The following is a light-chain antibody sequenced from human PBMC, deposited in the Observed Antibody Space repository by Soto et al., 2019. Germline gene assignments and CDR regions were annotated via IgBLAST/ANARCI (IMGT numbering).Light chain of an antibody. CDR2: GAS. CDR1: QSASRE. V-gene: IGKV3-15*01. CDR3: QVRFT. Sequence: EMVLTQSPATLSVSPGERVTLPCRASQSASREMAWYQQRPGQPPRLLIYGASTRATGVPARFSGSGSGTEFTLTISSLPPEDSAVYYCQVRFTFGQGTKLEIK. J-gene: IGKJ2*01.